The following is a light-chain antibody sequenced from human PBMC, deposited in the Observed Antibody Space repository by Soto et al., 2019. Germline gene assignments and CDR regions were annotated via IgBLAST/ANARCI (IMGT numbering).Light chain of an antibody. CDR3: QQYDKQPVT. CDR1: QDISNF. V-gene: IGKV1-33*01. Sequence: DVQMTQSPSSLAASVGERFTITCQASQDISNFLNWYHQAPGKAPQLLIYDVSNLQPGVASRFSGSGSGTDFTFTISTLQPEDIGTFYCQQYDKQPVTFGGGTKVDI. J-gene: IGKJ4*01. CDR2: DVS.